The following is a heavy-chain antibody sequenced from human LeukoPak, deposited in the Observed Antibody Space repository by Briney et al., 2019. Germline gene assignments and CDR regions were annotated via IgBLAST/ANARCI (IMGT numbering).Heavy chain of an antibody. D-gene: IGHD7-27*01. CDR2: ISWNSGSI. Sequence: GGSLRLSCAASGFTFDDYPMHWVRQAPGKGLEWVSGISWNSGSIGYADSVKGRFTVSRDNSKNTLFLQMNSLRAEDTAVYYCAKDGGLWVSAHWGDSWGRGTLVTVSS. CDR3: AKDGGLWVSAHWGDS. CDR1: GFTFDDYP. V-gene: IGHV3-9*01. J-gene: IGHJ4*02.